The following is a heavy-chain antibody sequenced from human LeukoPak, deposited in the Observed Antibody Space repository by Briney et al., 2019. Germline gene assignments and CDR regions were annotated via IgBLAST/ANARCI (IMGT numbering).Heavy chain of an antibody. CDR1: GGTFSSYA. J-gene: IGHJ4*02. V-gene: IGHV1-46*01. D-gene: IGHD5-18*01. CDR3: ARGLGYSYGAYSY. CDR2: INPSGGST. Sequence: ASVKVSCKASGGTFSSYAISWVRQAPGQGLEWMGIINPSGGSTSYAQKFQGRVTMTRDMSTSTVYMELSSLRSEDTAVYYCARGLGYSYGAYSYWGQGTLVTVSS.